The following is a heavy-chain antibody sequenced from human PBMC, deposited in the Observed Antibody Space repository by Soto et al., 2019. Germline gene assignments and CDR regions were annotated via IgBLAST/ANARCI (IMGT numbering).Heavy chain of an antibody. Sequence: SETLSLTCTVSGGSISSGGYYWSWIRQHPGKGLEWIGYIYYSGSTYYNPSLKSRVTISVDTSKNQFSLKLSSVTAADTAVYYCARVYRKCCHRKYYFDYWGQGSLVTVSS. CDR3: ARVYRKCCHRKYYFDY. CDR2: IYYSGST. J-gene: IGHJ4*02. CDR1: GGSISSGGYY. D-gene: IGHD2-15*01. V-gene: IGHV4-31*03.